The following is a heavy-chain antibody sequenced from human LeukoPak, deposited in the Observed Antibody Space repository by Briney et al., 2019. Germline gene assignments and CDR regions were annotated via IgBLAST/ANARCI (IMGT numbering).Heavy chain of an antibody. CDR2: IYYSGST. CDR1: GGSISGYY. J-gene: IGHJ4*02. D-gene: IGHD6-19*01. Sequence: SETLSLTCTVSGGSISGYYWSWIRQPPGKGLEWIGYIYYSGSTDYNPSLKSRVTISVDSSKNQLSLKLSSVTAADTAVYYCARHGSGWRFDYWGQGTLVTVSS. V-gene: IGHV4-59*08. CDR3: ARHGSGWRFDY.